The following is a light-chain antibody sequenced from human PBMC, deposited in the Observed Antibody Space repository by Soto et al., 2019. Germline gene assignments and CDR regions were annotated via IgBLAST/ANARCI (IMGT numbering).Light chain of an antibody. CDR2: GAS. Sequence: TQSPATLSVSPGERATLSCRASQSVSSSYLAWYQQKPGQAPRLLIYGASSRATGIPARFSGSGSGTDFTLTISSLEPEDFAVYYCQQRSNWPPDTFGQGTRLEIK. V-gene: IGKV3D-20*02. CDR3: QQRSNWPPDT. J-gene: IGKJ5*01. CDR1: QSVSSSY.